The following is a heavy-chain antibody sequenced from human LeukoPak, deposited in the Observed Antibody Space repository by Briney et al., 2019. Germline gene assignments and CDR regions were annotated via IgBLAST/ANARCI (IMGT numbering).Heavy chain of an antibody. V-gene: IGHV3-7*03. D-gene: IGHD2-21*02. J-gene: IGHJ4*02. CDR1: GFTFSSYW. CDR3: ARDDAVVVTGGFDY. CDR2: IKQDGSEK. Sequence: GGSLRLSCAASGFTFSSYWMSWVRQAPGKGLEWVANIKQDGSEKYYVDSVKGRFTISRDNAKNSLYLQMNSLRAEDTAVYYCARDDAVVVTGGFDYWGQGTLVTVSS.